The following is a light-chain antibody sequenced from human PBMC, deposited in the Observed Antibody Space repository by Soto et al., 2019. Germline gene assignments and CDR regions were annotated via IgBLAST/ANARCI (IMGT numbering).Light chain of an antibody. Sequence: EIVLTQSPATLSLSPGERATLSCWASQSVGSNLIWYQQRPGQAPRLLIYDASNRATGIPARFSGYGSGTDFTLNIRSLEPEDFEVYFCQQRDKWPLTFGGGTKVDIK. CDR3: QQRDKWPLT. V-gene: IGKV3-11*01. J-gene: IGKJ4*01. CDR2: DAS. CDR1: QSVGSN.